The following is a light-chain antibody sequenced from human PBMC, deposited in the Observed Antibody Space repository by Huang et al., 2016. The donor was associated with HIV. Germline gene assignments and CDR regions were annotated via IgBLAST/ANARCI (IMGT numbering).Light chain of an antibody. J-gene: IGKJ2*01. V-gene: IGKV3-15*01. CDR2: GAS. CDR3: QQYNNWPPEYT. Sequence: EIVMTQSPATLFVSPGERATLSCRASQSVSNNLAWYQQKPGLAPTLLIYGASTRATGIPARFSGSGSGTRFTLTISSLQSEDFAVYYCQQYNNWPPEYTFGQGTKLEIK. CDR1: QSVSNN.